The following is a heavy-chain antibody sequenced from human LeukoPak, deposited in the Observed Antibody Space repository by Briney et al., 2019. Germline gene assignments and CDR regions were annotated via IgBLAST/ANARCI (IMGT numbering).Heavy chain of an antibody. CDR1: GYTLISYD. V-gene: IGHV1-8*03. Sequence: AASVKVSCKASGYTLISYDINWVRQAPGQGLEWMGWMSPSSGNTGYAQKFQGRVTITRNTSINTAYMELSSLRSEDTAVYYCARGGTYFHYYMDVWGKGTTVTVSS. CDR2: MSPSSGNT. CDR3: ARGGTYFHYYMDV. J-gene: IGHJ6*03.